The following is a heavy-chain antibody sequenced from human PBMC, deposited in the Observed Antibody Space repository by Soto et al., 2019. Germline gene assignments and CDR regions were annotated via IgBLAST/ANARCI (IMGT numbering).Heavy chain of an antibody. J-gene: IGHJ4*02. CDR3: ARGPDDSDVPRWDH. CDR1: GYNFNQYY. V-gene: IGHV1-46*02. Sequence: QVQLVQSGPEVRKPGASVRLSCATSGYNFNQYYIHWVRQAPGQGREWMGIINLRGGTTEYAHKFRGRVTVTGDTSTRTAYMELSSLRSEDTAVYFCARGPDDSDVPRWDHWGQGTLIIVSS. CDR2: INLRGGTT. D-gene: IGHD4-17*01.